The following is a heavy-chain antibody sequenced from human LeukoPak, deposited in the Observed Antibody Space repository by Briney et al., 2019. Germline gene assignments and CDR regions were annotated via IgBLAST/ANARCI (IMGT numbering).Heavy chain of an antibody. Sequence: PGGSLRLSCAASGFTFDDYAMHWVRQAPGKGPEWVSGISWNSGSIGYADSVKGRFTISRDNAKNSLYLQMNSLRAEDTALYYCAKASYYDTDIGYFDYWGQGTLVTVSS. V-gene: IGHV3-9*01. J-gene: IGHJ4*02. CDR3: AKASYYDTDIGYFDY. D-gene: IGHD3-22*01. CDR1: GFTFDDYA. CDR2: ISWNSGSI.